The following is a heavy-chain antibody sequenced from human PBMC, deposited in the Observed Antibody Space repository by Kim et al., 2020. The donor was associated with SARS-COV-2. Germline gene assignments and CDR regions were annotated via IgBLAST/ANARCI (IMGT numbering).Heavy chain of an antibody. CDR3: ARAHSGYDFWGMDV. D-gene: IGHD5-12*01. Sequence: YASSVKGRFTISRNNAKNTLYLQMNRLRTEDTAVYYCARAHSGYDFWGMDVWGQGTTVTVSS. J-gene: IGHJ6*02. V-gene: IGHV3-33*01.